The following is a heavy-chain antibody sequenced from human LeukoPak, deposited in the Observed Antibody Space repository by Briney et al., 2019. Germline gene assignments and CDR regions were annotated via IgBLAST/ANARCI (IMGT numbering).Heavy chain of an antibody. CDR3: AVIAAPYDY. CDR1: GGSISSSSYY. J-gene: IGHJ4*02. Sequence: SETLSLTCTVSGGSISSSSYYWGWIRQPPGKGLEWIGSIYYSGSTYYNPSLKSRVTISVDTSKNQFSLKLSSVTAADTAVYYCAVIAAPYDYWGQGTLVTVSS. V-gene: IGHV4-39*01. D-gene: IGHD6-6*01. CDR2: IYYSGST.